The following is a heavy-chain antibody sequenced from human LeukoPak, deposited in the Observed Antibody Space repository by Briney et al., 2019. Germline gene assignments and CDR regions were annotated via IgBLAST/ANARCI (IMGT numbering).Heavy chain of an antibody. CDR1: GFTFSSYE. CDR3: ARDLSYCTITSCSYYYYGMDV. D-gene: IGHD2-2*01. CDR2: MSWSGGTI. V-gene: IGHV3-48*03. Sequence: QPGGSLRLSCSASGFTFSSYEMNWVRQAPGKGLEWVSYMSWSGGTIYYADSVKGRFTISRDNAKNSLYLQMNSLRAEDTAVYYCARDLSYCTITSCSYYYYGMDVWGRGTTVSVS. J-gene: IGHJ6*02.